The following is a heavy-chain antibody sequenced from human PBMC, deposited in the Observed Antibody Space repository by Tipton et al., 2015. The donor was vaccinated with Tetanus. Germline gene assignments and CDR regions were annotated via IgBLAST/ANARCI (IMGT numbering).Heavy chain of an antibody. J-gene: IGHJ4*02. V-gene: IGHV3-23*01. CDR3: ARAFCNYNCHGGYFDY. CDR2: ISGSGDRT. D-gene: IGHD2/OR15-2a*01. CDR1: GFYFPVYA. Sequence: SLRLSCAASGFYFPVYAVSWVRQVPGKGLEWVSSISGSGDRTYYSDSVEGRFTISRDNSANRLFLQMNSLKADDTAVYYCARAFCNYNCHGGYFDYWGQGTLVTVPS.